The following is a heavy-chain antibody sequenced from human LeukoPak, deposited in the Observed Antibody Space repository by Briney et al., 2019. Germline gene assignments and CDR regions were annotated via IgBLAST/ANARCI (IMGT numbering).Heavy chain of an antibody. CDR3: ARDHDYGGNRGDY. V-gene: IGHV4-30-2*01. D-gene: IGHD4-23*01. CDR2: IYHLGST. CDR1: GGSISSGSDY. J-gene: IGHJ4*02. Sequence: KPSQTLSLTCTVSGGSISSGSDYWSWIRQPPGKGLEWIAYIYHLGSTSYNPSLKSRVTISVDRSKNQLSLRLSSVTAADTAVYYCARDHDYGGNRGDYWGQGTLVTVSS.